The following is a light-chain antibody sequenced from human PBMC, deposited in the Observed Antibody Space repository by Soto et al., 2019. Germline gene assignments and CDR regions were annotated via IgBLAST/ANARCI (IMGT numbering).Light chain of an antibody. Sequence: AIRMTQSPSSFSASTGDRVTITCRASQGISSYLAWYQQKPGKAPKLLIYASATLQRGAPSRFSARGSGTDFTLTISRLQSEDFATYYCQQYLSYPYTFGQGTKLEI. CDR3: QQYLSYPYT. J-gene: IGKJ2*01. CDR1: QGISSY. V-gene: IGKV1-8*01. CDR2: ASA.